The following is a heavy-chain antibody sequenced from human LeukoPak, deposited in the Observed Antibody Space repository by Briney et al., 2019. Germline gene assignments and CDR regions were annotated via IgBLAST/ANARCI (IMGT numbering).Heavy chain of an antibody. J-gene: IGHJ4*02. CDR1: GFTCSSYA. CDR2: ISCDGNIK. D-gene: IGHD1-26*01. Sequence: PGGSLSRYGSASGFTCSSYAMLWLRQAPGKGLEWVASISCDGNIKYYADSVKGRFTISRDNSRTTLFLQMSGLRIDDTAVFYCAINLGGFVGVTPLDYWGQGTLVTLSS. V-gene: IGHV3-30*04. CDR3: AINLGGFVGVTPLDY.